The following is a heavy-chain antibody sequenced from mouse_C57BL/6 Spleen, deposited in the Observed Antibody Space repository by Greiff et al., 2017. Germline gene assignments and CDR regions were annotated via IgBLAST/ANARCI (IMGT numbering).Heavy chain of an antibody. CDR1: GFTFSDYY. J-gene: IGHJ2*01. CDR3: ARYYSKFYFDY. CDR2: INYDGSST. Sequence: EVKLMESEGGLVQPGSSMKLSCTASGFTFSDYYMAWVRQVPEKGLEWVANINYDGSSTYYLDSLKSRFIISRDNAKNILYLQMSSLKSEDTATYYCARYYSKFYFDYWGQGTTLTVSS. V-gene: IGHV5-16*01. D-gene: IGHD2-5*01.